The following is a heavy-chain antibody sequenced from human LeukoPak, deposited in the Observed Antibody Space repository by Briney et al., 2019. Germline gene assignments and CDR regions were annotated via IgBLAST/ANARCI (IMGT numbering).Heavy chain of an antibody. CDR3: ARFITIFGVVITNDAFDI. CDR2: IYSGGST. V-gene: IGHV3-66*01. Sequence: GGSLRLSCAASGFTFSAYSMNWVRQAPGKGLEWVSVIYSGGSTYYADSVKGRFTISRDNSKNTLYLQMNSLRAEDTAVYYCARFITIFGVVITNDAFDIWGQGTMVTVSS. CDR1: GFTFSAYS. D-gene: IGHD3-3*01. J-gene: IGHJ3*02.